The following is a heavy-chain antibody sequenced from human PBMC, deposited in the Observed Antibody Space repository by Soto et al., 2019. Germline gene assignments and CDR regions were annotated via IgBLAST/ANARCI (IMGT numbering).Heavy chain of an antibody. CDR2: IYYSGST. CDR1: GGSISSSSYY. CDR3: ARLGGDYASVKFDY. D-gene: IGHD4-17*01. V-gene: IGHV4-39*01. J-gene: IGHJ4*02. Sequence: PSETLSLTCTVSGGSISSSSYYWGWIRQPPGKGLEWIGSIYYSGSTYYNPSLKSRVTISVDTSKNQFSLKLSSVTAADTAVYYCARLGGDYASVKFDYWGQGTLVTVSS.